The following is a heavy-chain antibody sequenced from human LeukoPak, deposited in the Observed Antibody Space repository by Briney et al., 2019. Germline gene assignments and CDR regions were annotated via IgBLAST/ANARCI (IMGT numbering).Heavy chain of an antibody. Sequence: PSETLSLTCTVSGGSISSYYWSRIRQPPGKGLEWIGYIYYSGSTNYNPSLKSRVTISVDTSKNQFSLKLSSVTAADTAVYYCAREGTAGTNLNWFDPWGQGTLVTVSS. CDR3: AREGTAGTNLNWFDP. J-gene: IGHJ5*02. D-gene: IGHD1-1*01. CDR1: GGSISSYY. CDR2: IYYSGST. V-gene: IGHV4-59*01.